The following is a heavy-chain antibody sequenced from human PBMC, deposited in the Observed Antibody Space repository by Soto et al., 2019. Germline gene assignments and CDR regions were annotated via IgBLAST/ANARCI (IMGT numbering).Heavy chain of an antibody. CDR3: SRNVDTAMSVLGARDAFDI. J-gene: IGHJ3*02. D-gene: IGHD5-18*01. Sequence: GGSLRLSCAASGFTFSIAWMNWVRQAPGKGLEWVGRIKTKTDGGTTDYAAPVKGRFTISRDDSKNTLYLQMNSLETEDTAVYYCSRNVDTAMSVLGARDAFDIWGQGTMVTVSS. CDR1: GFTFSIAW. V-gene: IGHV3-15*07. CDR2: IKTKTDGGTT.